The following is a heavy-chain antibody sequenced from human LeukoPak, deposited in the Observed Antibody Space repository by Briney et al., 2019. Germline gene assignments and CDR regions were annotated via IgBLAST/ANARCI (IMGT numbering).Heavy chain of an antibody. V-gene: IGHV4-34*01. D-gene: IGHD3-3*01. Sequence: PSETLSLTCAVYGGSFSGYYGSWIRQPPGKGLEWIGEINHSGSTNYNPSLKSRVTISVDTSKNQFSLKLSSVTAADTAVYYCARGPPIFGVVIHYYYYGMDVWGQGTTVTVSS. J-gene: IGHJ6*02. CDR1: GGSFSGYY. CDR2: INHSGST. CDR3: ARGPPIFGVVIHYYYYGMDV.